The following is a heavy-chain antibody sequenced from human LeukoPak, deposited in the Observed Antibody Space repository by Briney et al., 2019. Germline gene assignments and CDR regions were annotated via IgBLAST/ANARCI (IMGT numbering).Heavy chain of an antibody. CDR1: GYSFTGYY. Sequence: ASVKVSCKTSGYSFTGYYIHWVRQAPGQGFEWLGWINPNSGGTNYAQMFQDSVSMTRDTSINTAYMELSSLRLDDTAVYYRARGVAPAGRRLDPWGQGTLITVSS. D-gene: IGHD2-15*01. V-gene: IGHV1-2*02. CDR2: INPNSGGT. J-gene: IGHJ5*02. CDR3: ARGVAPAGRRLDP.